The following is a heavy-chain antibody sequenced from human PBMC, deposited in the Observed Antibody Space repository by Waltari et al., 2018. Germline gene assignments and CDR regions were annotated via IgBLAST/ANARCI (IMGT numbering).Heavy chain of an antibody. J-gene: IGHJ5*02. Sequence: QLQLQESGPGLVKPSETLSLTCTVSGGSISRSSYYWGWIRQSPGKGLEWIASIYYSGTTYYNPTLESRVTISGDTSKNQFSLKLSSVTAADTAVYYCARHWKINGYRFDPWGQGTLVTVSS. CDR2: IYYSGTT. CDR1: GGSISRSSYY. CDR3: ARHWKINGYRFDP. D-gene: IGHD5-12*01. V-gene: IGHV4-39*01.